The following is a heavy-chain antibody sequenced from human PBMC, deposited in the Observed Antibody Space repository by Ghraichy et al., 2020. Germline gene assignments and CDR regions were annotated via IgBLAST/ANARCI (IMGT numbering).Heavy chain of an antibody. J-gene: IGHJ4*02. CDR1: GFSFSTYA. Sequence: GGSLRLSCAASGFSFSTYAMSWVRQAPGKGLEWVSAVSGSGGRPSYADSVKGRFTISRDNSKNTLYLQMNRLRVEDTAVYYCAKDLITDFDSGGFYRPSFDYWGQGTLVTVSS. CDR2: VSGSGGRP. D-gene: IGHD3-22*01. V-gene: IGHV3-23*01. CDR3: AKDLITDFDSGGFYRPSFDY.